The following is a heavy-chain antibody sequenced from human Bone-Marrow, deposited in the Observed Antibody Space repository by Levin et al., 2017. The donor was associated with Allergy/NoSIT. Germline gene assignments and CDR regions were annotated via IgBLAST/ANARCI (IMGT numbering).Heavy chain of an antibody. CDR1: GFTFTDHY. Sequence: GGSLRLSCAGSGFTFTDHYIDWVRQAPGMGLEWVGRIANKGGNYNTQYAASVKGRFTISRDDSKNSVYLQMSSLKTEDTAVYYCADVGNSYGLDVWGEGTAVTVSS. CDR2: IANKGGNYNT. J-gene: IGHJ6*04. V-gene: IGHV3-72*01. D-gene: IGHD5-12*01. CDR3: ADVGNSYGLDV.